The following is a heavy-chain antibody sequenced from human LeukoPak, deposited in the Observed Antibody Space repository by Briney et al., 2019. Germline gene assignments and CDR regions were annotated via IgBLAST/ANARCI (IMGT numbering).Heavy chain of an antibody. J-gene: IGHJ4*02. CDR1: RFIFSNAW. CDR2: IKSETDDGTT. D-gene: IGHD6-13*01. Sequence: PGGSLRLSCAASRFIFSNAWMSWVRQAPGKGLEWVGRIKSETDDGTTDYAAPVKGRFTISKDDSKNTLYLQMNSLKSEDTAVYYCTTDPPFEAAAGSAYMHSLWGQGTLVTVSS. V-gene: IGHV3-15*05. CDR3: TTDPPFEAAAGSAYMHSL.